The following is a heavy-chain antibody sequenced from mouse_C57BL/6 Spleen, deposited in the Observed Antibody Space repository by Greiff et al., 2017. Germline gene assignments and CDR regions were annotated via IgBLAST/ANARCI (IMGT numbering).Heavy chain of an antibody. CDR1: GYTFTSYW. CDR2: IDPNSGGT. J-gene: IGHJ1*03. CDR3: ARSCGLLRGYFDV. D-gene: IGHD1-1*01. Sequence: QVQLKQPGAELVKPGASVKLSCKASGYTFTSYWMHWVKQRPGRGLEWIGRIDPNSGGTKYNEKFKSKATLTVDKPSSTAYMQLSSLTSEDSAVYYCARSCGLLRGYFDVWGTGTTVTVSS. V-gene: IGHV1-72*01.